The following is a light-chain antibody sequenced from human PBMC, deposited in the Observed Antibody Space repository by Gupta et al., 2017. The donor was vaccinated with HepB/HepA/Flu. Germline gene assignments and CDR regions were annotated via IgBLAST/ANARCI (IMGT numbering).Light chain of an antibody. Sequence: QSALTQPASVSGSPGQSITISCTGTSSDVGGYNYVSWYQQHPGKAPKLMMYDVSNRPSGVSNRFSGSKSGNTASLTISGLQAEDEADYYCSSYTSSNTWVFGGGTKLTVL. CDR1: SSDVGGYNY. CDR2: DVS. CDR3: SSYTSSNTWV. J-gene: IGLJ3*02. V-gene: IGLV2-14*01.